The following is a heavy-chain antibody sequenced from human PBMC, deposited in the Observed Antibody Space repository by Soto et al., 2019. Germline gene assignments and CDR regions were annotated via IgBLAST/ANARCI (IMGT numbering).Heavy chain of an antibody. Sequence: ASVKVSCKVSGYTLTELSMHWVRQPPGKGLEWMGGFDPEDAETIYARRFQGRVTMTEDTSADTAYMELSSLRSEDTAVYYCAAGVVPYGMDVWGQGTTVTVYS. CDR2: FDPEDAET. CDR3: AAGVVPYGMDV. J-gene: IGHJ6*02. V-gene: IGHV1-24*01. D-gene: IGHD2-15*01. CDR1: GYTLTELS.